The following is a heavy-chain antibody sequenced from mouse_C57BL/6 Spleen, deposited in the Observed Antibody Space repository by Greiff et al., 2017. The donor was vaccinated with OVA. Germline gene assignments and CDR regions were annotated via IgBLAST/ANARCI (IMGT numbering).Heavy chain of an antibody. CDR3: ARGTTVVEDYAMDY. V-gene: IGHV1-19*01. D-gene: IGHD1-1*01. Sequence: VQLQQSGPVLVKPGASVKMSCKASGYTFTDYYMNWVKQSHGKSLEWIGVINPYNGGTSYNQKFKGKATLTVDKSSSTAYMELNSLTSEDSAVYYCARGTTVVEDYAMDYWGQGTSVTVSS. CDR1: GYTFTDYY. CDR2: INPYNGGT. J-gene: IGHJ4*01.